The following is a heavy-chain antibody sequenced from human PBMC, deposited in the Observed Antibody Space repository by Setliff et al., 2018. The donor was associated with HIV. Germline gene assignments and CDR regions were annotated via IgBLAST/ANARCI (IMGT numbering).Heavy chain of an antibody. J-gene: IGHJ6*03. D-gene: IGHD3-9*01. CDR2: VYTTGST. V-gene: IGHV4-4*08. CDR1: AGSINNYY. CDR3: ARGFTNYDILTGYPRAPYYYFYMDV. Sequence: PSETLSLTCTVSAGSINNYYWSWIRQPPGKGLEWIGYVYTTGSTKYNPSLKRRVTMSVDTSKNHFSLNLRSVTAADTAVYYCARGFTNYDILTGYPRAPYYYFYMDVWGKGTTVTVSS.